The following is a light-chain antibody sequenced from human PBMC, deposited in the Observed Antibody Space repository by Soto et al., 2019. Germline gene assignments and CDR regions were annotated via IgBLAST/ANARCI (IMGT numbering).Light chain of an antibody. Sequence: EIGLTQSPGTLSLSPGERATLSCRASQSVISSYLAWYQDKPGQAPMLLIYVASSRANGIPDRFSGSGSETDFTPTISRLEPEDFAVYYCQQYCSSPITFSHGTRLEIK. CDR3: QQYCSSPIT. V-gene: IGKV3-20*01. CDR2: VAS. J-gene: IGKJ5*01. CDR1: QSVISSY.